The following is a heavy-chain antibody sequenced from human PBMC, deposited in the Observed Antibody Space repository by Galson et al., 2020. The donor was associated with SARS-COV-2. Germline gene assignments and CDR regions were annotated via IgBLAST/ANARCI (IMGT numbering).Heavy chain of an antibody. Sequence: GGSLRLSCAASGFSFSNAWMSWVRQAPGKGLAWVGRMKRKTDGGTTDYVAPVKGRFTISRDDSKKTLYLQMNSLKSEDTAVYYCTTAVNEDCGGGSCYRYFDLWGQGTLVTVSS. CDR1: GFSFSNAW. V-gene: IGHV3-15*05. D-gene: IGHD2-15*01. J-gene: IGHJ4*02. CDR3: TTAVNEDCGGGSCYRYFDL. CDR2: MKRKTDGGTT.